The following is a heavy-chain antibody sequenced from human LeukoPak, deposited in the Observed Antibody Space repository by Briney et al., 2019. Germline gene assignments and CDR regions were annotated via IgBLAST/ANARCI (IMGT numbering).Heavy chain of an antibody. D-gene: IGHD3-22*01. CDR2: ISAYNGNT. CDR1: VYTFTSYG. V-gene: IGHV1-18*01. CDR3: ARVPYYYDSSGPIGNPIDY. Sequence: GASVTVSCKASVYTFTSYGISWGRQAPGQGREWMGWISAYNGNTNYAQKIQGRVTMTTDTSTSTAYMELRRLTSDDTAVYYCARVPYYYDSSGPIGNPIDYWGQGTLVTVSS. J-gene: IGHJ4*02.